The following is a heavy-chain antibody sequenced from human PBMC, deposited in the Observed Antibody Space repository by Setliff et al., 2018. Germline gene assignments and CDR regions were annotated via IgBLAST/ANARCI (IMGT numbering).Heavy chain of an antibody. Sequence: GGSLRLSCVAYEFTFSTYSMHWVRQAPGKGLEWVSSISPRSIYIYYADSVRGRFTISRDNAQNSLYLQMNTLGAEDTAVYYCARSPANGGHDAFDIWGQGTMVTVSS. CDR2: ISPRSIYI. CDR1: EFTFSTYS. J-gene: IGHJ3*02. V-gene: IGHV3-21*01. D-gene: IGHD6-25*01. CDR3: ARSPANGGHDAFDI.